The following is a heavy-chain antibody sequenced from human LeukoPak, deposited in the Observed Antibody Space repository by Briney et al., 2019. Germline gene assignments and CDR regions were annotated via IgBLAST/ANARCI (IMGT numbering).Heavy chain of an antibody. CDR2: ISWNSGSI. D-gene: IGHD3-22*01. Sequence: GRSLRLSCAASGFTFDDYAMHWVRQAPGKGLEWVSGISWNSGSIGYADSVKGRFTISRDNAKNSLYLQMNSLRAEDTAVYYCARVEYYYDSSGYPDYWGQGTLVTVSS. J-gene: IGHJ4*02. CDR1: GFTFDDYA. CDR3: ARVEYYYDSSGYPDY. V-gene: IGHV3-9*01.